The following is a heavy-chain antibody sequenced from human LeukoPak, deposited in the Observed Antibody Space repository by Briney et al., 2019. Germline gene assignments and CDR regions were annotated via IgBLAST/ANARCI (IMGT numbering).Heavy chain of an antibody. J-gene: IGHJ4*02. CDR3: ARGSSSGWYWVY. CDR2: ILYSGSS. CDR1: GGSISSYY. D-gene: IGHD6-19*01. Sequence: SETLSLTCTVSGGSISSYYWSWVRQPPGKGLEWIGYILYSGSSNYNPSLKSRVTMSVDTSKNQLSLKLTSVTAADTAMYYCARGSSSGWYWVYWGQGTLVTVSS. V-gene: IGHV4-59*01.